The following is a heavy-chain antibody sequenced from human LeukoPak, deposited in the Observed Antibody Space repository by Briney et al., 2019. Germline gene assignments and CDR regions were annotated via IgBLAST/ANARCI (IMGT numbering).Heavy chain of an antibody. D-gene: IGHD3-22*01. CDR3: AKDSSVFHYASRTLDY. CDR2: IISGSTYI. J-gene: IGHJ4*02. CDR1: RFTYSSYS. V-gene: IGHV3-21*04. Sequence: GGSLRLSCAASRFTYSSYSMNWVPQAPGKGLEGVSSIISGSTYIYYADSGKVRFTIARYKSKDTLYLQMQRLRATDKAVFVCAKDSSVFHYASRTLDYWGQGTLVTVSP.